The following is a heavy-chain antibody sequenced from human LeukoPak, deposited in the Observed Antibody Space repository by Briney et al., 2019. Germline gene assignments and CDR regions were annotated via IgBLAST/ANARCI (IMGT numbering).Heavy chain of an antibody. CDR2: ISYDGSNK. Sequence: PGGSLRLSCAASGFSVSSNYMSWVRQAPGKGLEWVAVISYDGSNKYYADSVKGRFTISRDNSKNTLYLQMNSLRAEDTAVYYCAKDLTSIAAATFDYWGQGTLVTVSS. J-gene: IGHJ4*02. D-gene: IGHD6-13*01. CDR3: AKDLTSIAAATFDY. V-gene: IGHV3-30*18. CDR1: GFSVSSNY.